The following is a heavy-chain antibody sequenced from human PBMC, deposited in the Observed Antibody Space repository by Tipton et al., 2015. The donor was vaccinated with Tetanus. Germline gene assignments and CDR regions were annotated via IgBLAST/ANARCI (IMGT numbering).Heavy chain of an antibody. CDR2: MNPNSGNT. V-gene: IGHV1-8*01. J-gene: IGHJ6*02. CDR3: ARYYYDSSGYYYYYYYGMDV. Sequence: QSGPEVKKPGASVKVSCKASGYTFTSYDINWVRQATGQGLEWMGWMNPNSGNTGYAQKFQGRVTMTRNTSISTAYMELSSLRSEDTAVYYCARYYYDSSGYYYYYYYGMDVWGQGTTVTVSS. D-gene: IGHD3-22*01. CDR1: GYTFTSYD.